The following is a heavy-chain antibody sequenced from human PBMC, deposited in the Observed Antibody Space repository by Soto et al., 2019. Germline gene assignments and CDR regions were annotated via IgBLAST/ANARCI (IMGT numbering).Heavy chain of an antibody. CDR3: ARGGGPAIRWYEVGFDS. CDR2: IYDSGTT. Sequence: PSETLSLTCDVSGGSFSRGYYWSWVRQPPGKGLEWVGEIYDSGTTNYNPSLKSRVTISVDKSKNQFSLNLNSVTAADTAAYYCARGGGPAIRWYEVGFDSWGHGTLVTVSS. CDR1: GGSFSRGYY. J-gene: IGHJ5*01. D-gene: IGHD6-13*01. V-gene: IGHV4-4*02.